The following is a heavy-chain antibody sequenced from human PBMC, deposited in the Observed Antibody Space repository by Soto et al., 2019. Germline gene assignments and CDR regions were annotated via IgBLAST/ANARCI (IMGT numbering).Heavy chain of an antibody. V-gene: IGHV3-74*01. D-gene: IGHD1-1*01. CDR1: GFTFNIYW. J-gene: IGHJ4*02. Sequence: GGSLRLSCAASGFTFNIYWLHWVRQAPGKGLVWVSKINGDGGSTTYADGVKGRFTISRDNAKNTLYLQLNDLRVEDTAVYFCARDVQYQMELWGQGTLVTVSS. CDR3: ARDVQYQMEL. CDR2: INGDGGST.